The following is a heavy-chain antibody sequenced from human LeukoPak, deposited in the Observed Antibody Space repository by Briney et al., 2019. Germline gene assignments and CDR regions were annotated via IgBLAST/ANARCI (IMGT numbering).Heavy chain of an antibody. CDR1: GYSFTSYW. D-gene: IGHD3-10*01. CDR3: ARTRGGSGSYYLSDAFDI. V-gene: IGHV5-51*01. CDR2: IYPGDSDT. Sequence: GESLKISGKGSGYSFTSYWIGWVRQMHGKGLEWMGIIYPGDSDTRYSPSFQGQVTISADKSISTAYLQWSSLKASDTAMYYCARTRGGSGSYYLSDAFDIWGQGTMVTVSS. J-gene: IGHJ3*02.